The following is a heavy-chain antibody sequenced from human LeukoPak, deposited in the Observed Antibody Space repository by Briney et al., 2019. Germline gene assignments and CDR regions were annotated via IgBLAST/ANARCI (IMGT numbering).Heavy chain of an antibody. V-gene: IGHV3-74*01. CDR2: INSDGSST. Sequence: GGSLRLSCAASGFTFSVYWMHWVRQAPGRGLVWVSLINSDGSSTRYAGSVKGRFTISRDNAKNTLYLQMNSLRAEDTAVYYCARGKAVAGTFSGFDPWGQGTLVTVSS. CDR3: ARGKAVAGTFSGFDP. D-gene: IGHD6-19*01. J-gene: IGHJ5*02. CDR1: GFTFSVYW.